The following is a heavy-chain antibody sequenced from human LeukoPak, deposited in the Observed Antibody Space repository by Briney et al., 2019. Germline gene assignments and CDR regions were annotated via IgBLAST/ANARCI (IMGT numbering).Heavy chain of an antibody. J-gene: IGHJ3*02. CDR1: GYRFTTDY. D-gene: IGHD3-22*01. CDR2: IYPDDSEA. Sequence: GKSLKISCKASGYRFTTDYIGWVRQMPRKGLEWMGIIYPDDSEANYSPSFQGQVSMSVDKSITTAYLQWSSLKASDTAIYYCARQAYGSHFDAFDIWGQGTMVTVSS. CDR3: ARQAYGSHFDAFDI. V-gene: IGHV5-51*01.